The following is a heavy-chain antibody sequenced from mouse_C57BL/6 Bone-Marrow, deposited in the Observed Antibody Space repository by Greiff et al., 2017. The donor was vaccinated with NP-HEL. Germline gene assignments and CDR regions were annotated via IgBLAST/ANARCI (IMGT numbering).Heavy chain of an antibody. CDR2: IHPNSGST. D-gene: IGHD2-4*01. CDR3: AARGDYDWCAY. CDR1: GYTFTSYW. J-gene: IGHJ3*01. Sequence: QVQLQQSGAELVKPGASVKLSCKASGYTFTSYWMHWVKQRPGQGLEWIGMIHPNSGSTNYNEKFKSKATLTVDKSSSTAYMQLSSLTSEDSAVYYCAARGDYDWCAYWGQGTLVTVSA. V-gene: IGHV1-64*01.